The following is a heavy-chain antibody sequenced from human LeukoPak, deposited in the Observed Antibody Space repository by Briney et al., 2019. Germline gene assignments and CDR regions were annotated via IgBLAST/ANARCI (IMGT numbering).Heavy chain of an antibody. CDR1: GYTFSGSGWY. CDR2: IYPNNGTT. Sequence: ASVKVSCKASGYTFSGSGWYLYWLRQAPGQGLECLGWIYPNNGTTSYAQKFQGRVAMTRDTSVSTAYMELSRLRPDDTAVYFCARDGPAQMVEFDNWGQGTLVTVSS. D-gene: IGHD3-10*01. CDR3: ARDGPAQMVEFDN. J-gene: IGHJ4*02. V-gene: IGHV1-2*02.